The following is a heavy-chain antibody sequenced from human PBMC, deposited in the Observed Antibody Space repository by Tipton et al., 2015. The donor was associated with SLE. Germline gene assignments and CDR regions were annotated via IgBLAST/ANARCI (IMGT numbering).Heavy chain of an antibody. Sequence: TLSLTCTVPGGSISFDYWSWIRQSAGRGLEWIGRIYSSGDRDYNPSLRSRVAMSVDTSKNHFSLRLSSVTAADTAVYYCARELYSGSYSVWGQGTLVTVSS. CDR2: IYSSGDR. D-gene: IGHD1-26*01. V-gene: IGHV4-4*07. CDR3: ARELYSGSYSV. CDR1: GGSISFDY. J-gene: IGHJ4*02.